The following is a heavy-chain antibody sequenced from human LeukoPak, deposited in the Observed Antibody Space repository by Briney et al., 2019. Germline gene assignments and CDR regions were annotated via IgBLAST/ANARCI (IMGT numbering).Heavy chain of an antibody. CDR2: ISSSGSTI. CDR1: GFTFSDYY. J-gene: IGHJ4*02. Sequence: GGSLRLSCAASGFTFSDYYMSWIRQAPGKGLEWVSYISSSGSTIYYADSVKGRFTISRDIAKNSLYLQMNSLKTEDTAVYYCTRDVAGGYYDYVWGSYPIPDYWGQGTLVTVSS. CDR3: TRDVAGGYYDYVWGSYPIPDY. D-gene: IGHD3-16*02. V-gene: IGHV3-11*01.